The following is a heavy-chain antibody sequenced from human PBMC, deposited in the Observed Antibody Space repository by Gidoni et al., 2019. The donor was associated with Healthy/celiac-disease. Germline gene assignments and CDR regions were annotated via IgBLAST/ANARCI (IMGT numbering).Heavy chain of an antibody. CDR1: GFTCGSYE. V-gene: IGHV3-48*03. CDR2: ISSSGSTL. CDR3: ARDLFSSGWNYFDY. J-gene: IGHJ4*02. Sequence: EVKRVEYGGGLVQPGGSRRLSCAASGFTCGSYEMNWVRQAPGKGLAWVSYISSSGSTLYYAASVKGRFTISRDNAKNSLYLQMNSLRAEDTAVYYCARDLFSSGWNYFDYWGQGTLVTVSS. D-gene: IGHD6-19*01.